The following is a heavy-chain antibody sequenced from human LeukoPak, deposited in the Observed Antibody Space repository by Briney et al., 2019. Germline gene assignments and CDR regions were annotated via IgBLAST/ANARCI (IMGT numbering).Heavy chain of an antibody. CDR1: GGSISSYY. CDR3: ARLSGSYYAYFDY. Sequence: PSETLSLTCTVSGGSISSYYWSWIRQPPGKGLEWIGYIYYSGSTNYNPSLKSRVTISVDTSKNQFSLKLSSVTAADTAVYYCARLSGSYYAYFDYWGQGTLVTVSS. D-gene: IGHD1-26*01. J-gene: IGHJ4*02. CDR2: IYYSGST. V-gene: IGHV4-59*12.